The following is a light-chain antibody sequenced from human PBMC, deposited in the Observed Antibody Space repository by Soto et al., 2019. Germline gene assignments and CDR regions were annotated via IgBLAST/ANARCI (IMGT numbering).Light chain of an antibody. CDR1: QSVSSN. CDR3: QQYIRWPLT. J-gene: IGKJ4*01. CDR2: GAS. Sequence: EIVMTQSPATLSLSPGERPTLSCMASQSVSSNLAWYKQKPGQAPSLLSYGASPRATGTPARFSGSGSGTEFTLTISSLQSEDFAVYYCQQYIRWPLTFGGGTKVDIK. V-gene: IGKV3-15*01.